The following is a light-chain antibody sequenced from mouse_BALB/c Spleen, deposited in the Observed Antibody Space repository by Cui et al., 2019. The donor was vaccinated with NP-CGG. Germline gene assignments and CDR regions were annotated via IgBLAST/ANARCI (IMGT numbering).Light chain of an antibody. V-gene: IGLV1*01. CDR3: ALWYSNHWV. CDR1: TGAVTTSNY. J-gene: IGLJ1*01. Sequence: QAVLTQESALTTSPGERVTLTCRSNTGAVTTSNYANWVQEKPDHLFTGLIGGTNNRAPGVPARFSGSLIGDKAALTITGAQTEDEAIYFCALWYSNHWVFGGGTKLTVL. CDR2: GTN.